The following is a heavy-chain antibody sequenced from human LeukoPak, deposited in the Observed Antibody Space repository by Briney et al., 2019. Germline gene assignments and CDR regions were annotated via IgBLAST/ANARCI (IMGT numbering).Heavy chain of an antibody. V-gene: IGHV1-69*05. CDR2: IIPIFGTA. J-gene: IGHJ4*02. CDR1: GYTFISYG. D-gene: IGHD5-18*01. Sequence: ASVKVSCKASGYTFISYGISWVRQAPGQGLEWMGGIIPIFGTANYAQKFQGRVTITTDESTSTAYMELSSLRSEDTAVYYCASSGYSYGSDYWGQGTLVTVSS. CDR3: ASSGYSYGSDY.